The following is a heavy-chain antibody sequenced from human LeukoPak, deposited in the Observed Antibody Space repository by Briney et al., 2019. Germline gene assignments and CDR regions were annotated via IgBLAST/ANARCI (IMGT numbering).Heavy chain of an antibody. D-gene: IGHD3-10*01. CDR2: MNPNSGNT. Sequence: ASVKVSCKASGGTFSSYAINWVRQATGQGLEWMGWMNPNSGNTGYAQKFQGRVTMTRNTSISTAYMELSSLRSEDTAVYYCARSYGSLHPFDYWGQGTLVTVSS. CDR3: ARSYGSLHPFDY. V-gene: IGHV1-8*02. CDR1: GGTFSSYA. J-gene: IGHJ4*02.